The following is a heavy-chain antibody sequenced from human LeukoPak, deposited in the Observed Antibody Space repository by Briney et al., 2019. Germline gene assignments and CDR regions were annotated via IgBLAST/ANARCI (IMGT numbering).Heavy chain of an antibody. D-gene: IGHD5-12*01. CDR1: GGSISRISYY. J-gene: IGHJ6*02. CDR2: FYYSGST. Sequence: SETLSLTCTVSGGSISRISYYWGWIRQPPGKGLEWIGSFYYSGSTYYNPSLKSRVTISVDTSKNQFSLKLSSVTAADTAVYYCARRGYSGYDRYYYYYGMDVWGQGTTVTVSS. CDR3: ARRGYSGYDRYYYYYGMDV. V-gene: IGHV4-39*07.